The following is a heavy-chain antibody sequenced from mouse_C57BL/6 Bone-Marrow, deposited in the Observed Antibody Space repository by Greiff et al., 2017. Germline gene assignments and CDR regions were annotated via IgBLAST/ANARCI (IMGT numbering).Heavy chain of an antibody. Sequence: EVLLVESGGGLVKPGASLKLSCAASGFTFSSYAMSWVRQTPEKRLEWVATISDGGSYTYYPDNLKGRFTISRDNAKNNLYLQMSHLKSEDTAVYYCAREWLSVFDYWGQGTTLTVSS. V-gene: IGHV5-4*01. CDR2: ISDGGSYT. CDR1: GFTFSSYA. D-gene: IGHD2-2*01. J-gene: IGHJ2*01. CDR3: AREWLSVFDY.